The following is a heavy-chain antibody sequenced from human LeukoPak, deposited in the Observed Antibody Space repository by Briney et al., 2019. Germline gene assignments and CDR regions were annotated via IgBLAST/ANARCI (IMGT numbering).Heavy chain of an antibody. CDR1: GFTITAYY. CDR3: ARDSGNWNLLDTDFDY. D-gene: IGHD1-20*01. CDR2: MSADNGNT. V-gene: IGHV1-18*04. Sequence: ASVKVSCKASGFTITAYYMHWVRQAPGQGLEWMGWMSADNGNTNYAQKLQGRVTMTKDTSTRTAYMELRSLRSDDTAVYYCARDSGNWNLLDTDFDYWGQGTLVTVSS. J-gene: IGHJ4*02.